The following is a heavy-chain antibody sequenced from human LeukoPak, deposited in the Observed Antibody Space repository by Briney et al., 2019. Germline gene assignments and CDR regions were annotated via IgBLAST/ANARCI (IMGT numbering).Heavy chain of an antibody. CDR1: GGSISSYY. V-gene: IGHV4-59*01. CDR2: IYYSGST. D-gene: IGHD3-22*01. CDR3: ARQIVVAVNFDY. Sequence: SETLSLTCTVSGGSISSYYWSWIRQPPGKGLEWIGYIYYSGSTNYNPSLKSRVTISVDTSKNQFSLKLSSVTAADTAVYYCARQIVVAVNFDYWGQGTLVTVSS. J-gene: IGHJ4*02.